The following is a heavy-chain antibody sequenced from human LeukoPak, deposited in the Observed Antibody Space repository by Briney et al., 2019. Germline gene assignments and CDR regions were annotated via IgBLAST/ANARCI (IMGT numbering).Heavy chain of an antibody. CDR1: GFTFSSYA. D-gene: IGHD6-19*01. Sequence: GGSLRLSCAASGFTFSSYAMSWVRQAPGKGLEWVSAISGSGSTYYADSVKGRFTISRDNSKNTLYLQMNSLRAEDTALYYCAKDYISSSGWYGPVDCWGQGTLVTVSS. CDR2: ISGSGST. J-gene: IGHJ4*02. V-gene: IGHV3-23*01. CDR3: AKDYISSSGWYGPVDC.